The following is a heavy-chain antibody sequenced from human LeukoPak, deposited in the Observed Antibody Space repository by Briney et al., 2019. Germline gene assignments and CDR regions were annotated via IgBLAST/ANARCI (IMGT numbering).Heavy chain of an antibody. CDR2: ISGDKGDT. CDR1: GYTFTSYD. Sequence: ASVKVSCKASGYTFTSYDITWVRQAPGQGLEWIGWISGDKGDTKYAEKTQGRLKMTRDTSTTTVSMELRSLRSDDTAIYYCSSLRRYIKTWYHGSWGQGTRVTVSS. J-gene: IGHJ5*02. D-gene: IGHD3-10*01. CDR3: SSLRRYIKTWYHGS. V-gene: IGHV1-18*01.